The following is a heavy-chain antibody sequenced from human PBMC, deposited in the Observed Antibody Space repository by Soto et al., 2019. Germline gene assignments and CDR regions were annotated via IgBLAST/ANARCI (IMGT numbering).Heavy chain of an antibody. D-gene: IGHD3-22*01. V-gene: IGHV1-2*02. CDR1: GYTFTGYY. CDR2: INPNSGGT. CDR3: ARERGRSIYYDGTPQWFDP. Sequence: QVQLVQSGAEVKKPGASVKVFCKASGYTFTGYYMHWVRQAPGRGLEGMVGINPNSGGTNYAQKFQGRVTMTRDTSISTAYMELSRLRSDDTAVYYCARERGRSIYYDGTPQWFDPWGQGTLVTVSS. J-gene: IGHJ5*02.